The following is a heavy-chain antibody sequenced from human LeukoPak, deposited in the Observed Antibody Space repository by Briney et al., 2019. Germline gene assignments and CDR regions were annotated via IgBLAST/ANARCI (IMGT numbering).Heavy chain of an antibody. J-gene: IGHJ4*02. D-gene: IGHD4-17*01. CDR2: INPNSGGT. CDR1: GYTFTGYY. V-gene: IGHV1-2*02. Sequence: GASVKVSCKASGYTFTGYYMHWVRQAPGQGLEWMGWINPNSGGTNYAQKFQGRVTMTRDTSISTAYMELSRLRSDDTAVYYCAREAGGDYFGYFDYRGQGTLVTVSS. CDR3: AREAGGDYFGYFDY.